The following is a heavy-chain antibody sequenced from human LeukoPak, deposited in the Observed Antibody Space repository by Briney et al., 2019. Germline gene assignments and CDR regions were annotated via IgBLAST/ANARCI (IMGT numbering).Heavy chain of an antibody. CDR1: GYTFTSYG. D-gene: IGHD2-2*01. CDR2: ISAYNGNT. J-gene: IGHJ5*02. CDR3: ARVSPGVGYCSSTSCYWFDP. V-gene: IGHV1-18*04. Sequence: ASVKVSCKASGYTFTSYGISWVRQAPGQGLEWMGWISAYNGNTNYAQKLQGRVTMTTDTSTSTAYMELRSLRSDDTAVYYRARVSPGVGYCSSTSCYWFDPWGQGTLVTVSS.